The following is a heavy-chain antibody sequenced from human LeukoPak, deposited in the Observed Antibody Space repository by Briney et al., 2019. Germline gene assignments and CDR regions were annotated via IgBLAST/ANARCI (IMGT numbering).Heavy chain of an antibody. D-gene: IGHD3-22*01. Sequence: GGSLRLSCAASGFTFDDYHMNWLRQAPGRGPEWLSYISNTGSAKYYADSVKGRFTISRDNAKSSLYLEMNSLRAEDTAVYYCASDSSGYFGPWGQGTLVAVSS. V-gene: IGHV3-11*01. J-gene: IGHJ5*02. CDR2: ISNTGSAK. CDR3: ASDSSGYFGP. CDR1: GFTFDDYH.